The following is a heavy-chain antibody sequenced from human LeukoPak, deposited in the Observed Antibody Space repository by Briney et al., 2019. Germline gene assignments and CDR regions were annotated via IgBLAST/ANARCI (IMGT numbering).Heavy chain of an antibody. J-gene: IGHJ4*02. D-gene: IGHD5-24*01. CDR1: GGSISSHY. CDR3: ARSNGYNYFFDY. V-gene: IGHV4-59*11. CDR2: IYYSGTT. Sequence: PSETLSLTCTVSGGSISSHYRSWIRQPPGKGLEWIGFIYYSGTTNYNPSLKSRVTISVDTSKNQFSLKLGSVTTADTAVYYCARSNGYNYFFDYWSQGTLVTVTS.